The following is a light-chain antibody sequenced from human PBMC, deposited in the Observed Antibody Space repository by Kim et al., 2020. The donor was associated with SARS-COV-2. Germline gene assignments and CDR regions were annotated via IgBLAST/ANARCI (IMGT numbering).Light chain of an antibody. CDR2: GAS. J-gene: IGKJ5*01. CDR1: QSVNSN. CDR3: QQYNNWPPIT. V-gene: IGKV3-15*01. Sequence: SPGERATLSCTASQSVNSNLAWYQKKPGQAPTLLIYGASSRATGIPARFSGSGSGTEFILTISSLQSEDFALYYCQQYNNWPPITFGRGTRLEIK.